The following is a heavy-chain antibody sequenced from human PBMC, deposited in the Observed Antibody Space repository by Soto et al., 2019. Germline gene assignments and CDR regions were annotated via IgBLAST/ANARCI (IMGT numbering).Heavy chain of an antibody. Sequence: ASVKFSFRASVYTFTSYGISWLRQATGQGLEWMGWINPNSGNTCYEQKFQGRVTMTRNTSISTAYMELSSLRSEETAVYYCARLQIAEIDYWGQGTLVTVS. D-gene: IGHD6-13*01. V-gene: IGHV1-8*02. CDR2: INPNSGNT. CDR3: ARLQIAEIDY. CDR1: VYTFTSYG. J-gene: IGHJ4*02.